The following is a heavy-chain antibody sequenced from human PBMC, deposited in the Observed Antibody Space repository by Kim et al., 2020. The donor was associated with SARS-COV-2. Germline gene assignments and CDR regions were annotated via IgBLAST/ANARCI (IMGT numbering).Heavy chain of an antibody. CDR1: GFTFSSYY. D-gene: IGHD6-13*01. Sequence: VWSLRLSCAASGFTFSSYYMHWVRQATGKGLEWVSAIGPAGDTYYPGYVKGRFTISRENAKNSLYLQMNSLRAGDTAVYYCARAVHRIAAAGYYYYYGM. CDR3: ARAVHRIAAAGYYYYYGM. CDR2: IGPAGDT. V-gene: IGHV3-13*01. J-gene: IGHJ6*01.